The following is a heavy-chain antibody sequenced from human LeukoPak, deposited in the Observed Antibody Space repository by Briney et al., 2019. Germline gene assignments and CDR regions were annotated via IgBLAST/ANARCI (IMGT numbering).Heavy chain of an antibody. CDR1: GFTVSSNF. D-gene: IGHD6-13*01. Sequence: GGSLRLSCAASGFTVSSNFMNWVRQAPGKGLEWVSVIYSGGRTYYADSVKGRFTISRDNSKNTLYLQMNSLRAEDTALYHCARVGSSWYFGGQGTLVTVSS. CDR3: ARVGSSWYF. V-gene: IGHV3-53*01. CDR2: IYSGGRT. J-gene: IGHJ4*02.